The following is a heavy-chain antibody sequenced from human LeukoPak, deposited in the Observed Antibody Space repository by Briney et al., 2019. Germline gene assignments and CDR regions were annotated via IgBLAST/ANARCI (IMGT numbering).Heavy chain of an antibody. Sequence: ASVKVSCKASGYTFTGYDMHWVRQAPGQGLEWMGWMNPNSGGTNYAQKFQGRVTMTRDTSISTAYMELSRLRSDDTAVYYCARDRIWGHWFDPWGQGPLVTVPS. D-gene: IGHD3-16*01. CDR1: GYTFTGYD. CDR3: ARDRIWGHWFDP. J-gene: IGHJ5*02. V-gene: IGHV1-2*02. CDR2: MNPNSGGT.